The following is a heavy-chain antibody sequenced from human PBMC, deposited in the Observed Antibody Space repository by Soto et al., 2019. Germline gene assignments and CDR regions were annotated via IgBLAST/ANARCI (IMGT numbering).Heavy chain of an antibody. V-gene: IGHV3-48*01. Sequence: DRVLKKTGRGLEWVSYISSSSFTIHYADSVEGRFAISRDNAKNSLYLQMNSLRAEDTAVYYCARDDNGFWIGHLAYWGQGALVTVSS. CDR3: ARDDNGFWIGHLAY. J-gene: IGHJ4*02. CDR2: ISSSSFTI. D-gene: IGHD3-3*01.